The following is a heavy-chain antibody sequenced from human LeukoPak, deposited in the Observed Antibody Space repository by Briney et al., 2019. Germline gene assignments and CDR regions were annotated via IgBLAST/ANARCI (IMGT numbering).Heavy chain of an antibody. CDR2: VYHSGNT. V-gene: IGHV4-38-2*02. D-gene: IGHD4-17*01. J-gene: IGHJ4*02. CDR3: ARMAPYGDYLHDY. CDR1: GYSISSGYY. Sequence: SETLSLTCTVSGYSISSGYYWGWIRQSPGKGLEWIGSVYHSGNTYYNPSLKSRVTISVDTSKNQFSLKLSSVTAADTAVYYCARMAPYGDYLHDYWGQGTLVTVSS.